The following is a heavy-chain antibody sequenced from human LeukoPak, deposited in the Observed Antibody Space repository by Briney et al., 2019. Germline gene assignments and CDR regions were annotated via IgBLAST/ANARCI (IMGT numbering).Heavy chain of an antibody. V-gene: IGHV3-48*01. Sequence: GGSLRLSCAASGFTFSSYTMNWVRQPSGKGLEWVSNIGTSSTTIYYADSVKGRFTISRDNAKNSLYLQMNSLRADDTAVYYCARFAAGGSYYYYMDVWGKGTTVTVSS. J-gene: IGHJ6*03. CDR1: GFTFSSYT. CDR3: ARFAAGGSYYYYMDV. CDR2: IGTSSTTI. D-gene: IGHD6-25*01.